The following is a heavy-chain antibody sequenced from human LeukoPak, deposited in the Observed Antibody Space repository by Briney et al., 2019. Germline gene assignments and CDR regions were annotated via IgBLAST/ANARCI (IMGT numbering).Heavy chain of an antibody. CDR3: ARGGIVVVQYYYYMDV. J-gene: IGHJ6*03. D-gene: IGHD2-15*01. CDR2: IYPNSGGT. Sequence: ASVKVSCKASAYTFTGYYMHWVRQAPGQGLEWMGWIYPNSGGTNYAQKFQGRVTITADKSTSTAYMELSSLRSEDTAVYYCARGGIVVVQYYYYMDVWGKGTTVTVSS. V-gene: IGHV1-2*02. CDR1: AYTFTGYY.